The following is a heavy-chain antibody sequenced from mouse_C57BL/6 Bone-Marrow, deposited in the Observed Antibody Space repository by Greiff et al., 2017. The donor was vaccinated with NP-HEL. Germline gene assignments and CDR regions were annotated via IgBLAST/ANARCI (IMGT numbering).Heavy chain of an antibody. CDR2: ISGGGGNT. CDR1: GFTFSSYT. Sequence: EVMLVESGGGLVKPGGSLKLSCAASGFTFSSYTMSWVRQTPEKRLEWVATISGGGGNTYYPDSVKGRFTISRDNAKNTLYLQMSSLRSEDTALYYCASHYDYGGFAYWGQGTLVTVSA. CDR3: ASHYDYGGFAY. J-gene: IGHJ3*01. D-gene: IGHD2-4*01. V-gene: IGHV5-9*01.